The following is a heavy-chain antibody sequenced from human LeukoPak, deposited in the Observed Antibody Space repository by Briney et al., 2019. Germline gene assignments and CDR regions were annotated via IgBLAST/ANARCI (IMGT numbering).Heavy chain of an antibody. J-gene: IGHJ4*02. D-gene: IGHD1-26*01. CDR1: GFAFSSYG. CDR3: ARSGSYFLGPFDS. V-gene: IGHV3-23*01. Sequence: GGSLRLSCAASGFAFSSYGMSWVRQAPGKGLEWVSAISGSGGSTYYADSVKGRFTISRDNSKNTLYLQMNSLRAEDTAVYYCARSGSYFLGPFDSWGQGTLVIVSS. CDR2: ISGSGGST.